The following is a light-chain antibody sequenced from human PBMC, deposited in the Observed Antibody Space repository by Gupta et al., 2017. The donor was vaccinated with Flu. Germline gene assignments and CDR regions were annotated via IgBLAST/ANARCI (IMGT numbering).Light chain of an antibody. CDR3: QQYYDTPIT. V-gene: IGKV4-1*01. CDR2: WAS. J-gene: IGKJ4*01. Sequence: DIVLTQSPASLAVSLGGRATIKCKSSRDILYSSNNKNYLAWYQQKPGQPPRLLISWASTREPGVPDRFSGTGSWTDFTLTITSLQAEDVAIYYCQQYYDTPITFGGGTKVEIK. CDR1: RDILYSSNNKNY.